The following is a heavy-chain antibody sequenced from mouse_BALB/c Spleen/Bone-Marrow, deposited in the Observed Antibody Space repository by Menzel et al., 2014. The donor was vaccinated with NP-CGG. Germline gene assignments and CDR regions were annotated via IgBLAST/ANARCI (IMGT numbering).Heavy chain of an antibody. CDR1: GYTFTSYV. CDR2: INPYNDGT. CDR3: AKGGNYRYDFDY. V-gene: IGHV1-14*01. J-gene: IGHJ2*01. Sequence: VQLQQPGPELVKPGASVKMSCKASGYTFTSYVMHWVEQKPGQGLEWIGYINPYNDGTKYNEKFKGMATLTSDRSSSTAYMELSSLTSEDSAVYYCAKGGNYRYDFDYWGQGTTLTVSS. D-gene: IGHD2-14*01.